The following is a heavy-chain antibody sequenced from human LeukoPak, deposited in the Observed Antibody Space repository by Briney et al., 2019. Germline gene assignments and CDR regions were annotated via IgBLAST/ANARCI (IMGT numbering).Heavy chain of an antibody. Sequence: GGSLRLSCAASGFTFSTYAMSWVRQAPGKGLEWVSYISSSGSTIYYADSVKGRFTISRDNAKNSLYLQMNSLRAEDTAVYYCARDPAEGQPETNWFDPWGQGTLVTVSS. CDR2: ISSSGSTI. CDR3: ARDPAEGQPETNWFDP. J-gene: IGHJ5*02. V-gene: IGHV3-11*01. CDR1: GFTFSTYA. D-gene: IGHD6-13*01.